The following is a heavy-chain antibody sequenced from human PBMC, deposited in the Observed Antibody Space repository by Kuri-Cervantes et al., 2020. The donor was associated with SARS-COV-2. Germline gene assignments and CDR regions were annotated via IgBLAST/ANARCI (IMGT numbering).Heavy chain of an antibody. CDR3: ARDRVGVHDC. D-gene: IGHD2-21*01. V-gene: IGHV3-30-3*01. CDR2: IPSDGINT. CDR1: GFTFSSYA. J-gene: IGHJ4*02. Sequence: GESLKISCAASGFTFSSYAMHWVRQAPGKGLEWVSVIPSDGINTYYADSVKGRFTISRDTSRNTLYLRMNGLRTEDTAIYYCARDRVGVHDCWGQGTLVTVSS.